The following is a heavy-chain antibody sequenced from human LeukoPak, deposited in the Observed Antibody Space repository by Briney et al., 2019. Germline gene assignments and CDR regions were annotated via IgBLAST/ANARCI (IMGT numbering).Heavy chain of an antibody. D-gene: IGHD3-3*01. V-gene: IGHV3-30-3*01. CDR3: TTDPILRFLEWSFSINY. CDR1: GFTFSSYA. CDR2: ISYDGSNK. Sequence: GGSLRLSCAASGFTFSSYAMHWVRQAPGKGLEWVAVISYDGSNKYYADSVKGRFTISRDDSKNTLYLQMNSLKTEDTAVYYCTTDPILRFLEWSFSINYWGQGTLVTVSS. J-gene: IGHJ4*02.